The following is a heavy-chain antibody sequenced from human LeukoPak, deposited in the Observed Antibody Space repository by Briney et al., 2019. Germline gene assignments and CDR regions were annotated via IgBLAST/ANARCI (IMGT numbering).Heavy chain of an antibody. D-gene: IGHD2-15*01. CDR1: GYAFTSYY. Sequence: ASVKVSCKASGYAFTSYYIHWVRQAPGQGLQWMGIINPSGGGASYAQKLQGRVTMTTDTSTSTAYMELRSLRSDDTAVYYCARDLPYCSGGSCYLDYWGQGTLVTVSS. CDR2: INPSGGGA. J-gene: IGHJ4*02. CDR3: ARDLPYCSGGSCYLDY. V-gene: IGHV1-46*01.